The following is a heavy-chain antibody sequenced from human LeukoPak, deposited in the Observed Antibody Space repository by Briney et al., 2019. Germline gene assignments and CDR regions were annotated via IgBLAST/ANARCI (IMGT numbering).Heavy chain of an antibody. J-gene: IGHJ6*02. CDR3: ARVRTASVAYYYGMDV. Sequence: SETLSLTCTVSGGSISSYCWSWIRQPPGKGLEWIGYIYYSGSTNYNPSLKSRVTISVDTSKNQFSLKLSSVTAADTAVYYCARVRTASVAYYYGMDVWGQGTTVTVSS. CDR2: IYYSGST. CDR1: GGSISSYC. V-gene: IGHV4-59*01. D-gene: IGHD6-19*01.